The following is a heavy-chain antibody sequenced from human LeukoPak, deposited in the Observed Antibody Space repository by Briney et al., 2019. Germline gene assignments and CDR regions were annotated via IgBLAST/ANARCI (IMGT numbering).Heavy chain of an antibody. Sequence: ASVKVSCKASGGTFSSYAISWVRQAPGQGLEWMGGIIPIFGTANYAQKFQGRVTITRDTSASTAYMELTSLRSEDMAVYYCAREVFGNFDYWGQGTLVTVSS. CDR2: IIPIFGTA. CDR3: AREVFGNFDY. J-gene: IGHJ4*02. CDR1: GGTFSSYA. V-gene: IGHV1-69*05. D-gene: IGHD1-14*01.